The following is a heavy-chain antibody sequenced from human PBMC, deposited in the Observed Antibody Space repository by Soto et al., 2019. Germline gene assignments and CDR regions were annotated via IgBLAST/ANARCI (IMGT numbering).Heavy chain of an antibody. CDR1: GYTFTSYY. J-gene: IGHJ3*02. CDR3: ARDFPLLRYFDWLPVPPIGGAFXI. CDR2: INPSGGST. D-gene: IGHD3-9*01. Sequence: ASVKVSCKASGYTFTSYYMHWVRQAPGQGLEWMGIINPSGGSTSYAQKFQGRVTMTRDTSTSTVYMELSSLRSEDTAVYYCARDFPLLRYFDWLPVPPIGGAFXIWGQGTMVTVSS. V-gene: IGHV1-46*03.